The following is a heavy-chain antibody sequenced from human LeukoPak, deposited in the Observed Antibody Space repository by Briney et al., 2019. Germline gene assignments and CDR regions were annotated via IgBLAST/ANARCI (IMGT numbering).Heavy chain of an antibody. Sequence: ASVKVSCKASGYTFTSYDINWVRQATGQGLEWTGWMNPNSGNTGYAQKFQGRVTITRNTSISTAYMELSSLRSEDTAVYYCARGVPYYDFWSGYLDPYNWFDPWGQGTLVTVSS. V-gene: IGHV1-8*03. D-gene: IGHD3-3*01. CDR3: ARGVPYYDFWSGYLDPYNWFDP. CDR1: GYTFTSYD. J-gene: IGHJ5*02. CDR2: MNPNSGNT.